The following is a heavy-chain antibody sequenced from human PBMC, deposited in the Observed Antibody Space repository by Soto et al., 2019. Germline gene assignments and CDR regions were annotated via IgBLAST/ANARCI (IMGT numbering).Heavy chain of an antibody. CDR2: ISWNSGSI. J-gene: IGHJ6*02. CDR3: ARDRRITMVRGVITRYGMDV. CDR1: GFTFDDYA. V-gene: IGHV3-9*01. D-gene: IGHD3-10*01. Sequence: GGSLRLSCAASGFTFDDYAMHWVRQAPGKGLEWVSGISWNSGSIGYADSVKGRFTISRDNAKNSLYLQMNSLRAEDTAVYYCARDRRITMVRGVITRYGMDVWGQGTTVTVSS.